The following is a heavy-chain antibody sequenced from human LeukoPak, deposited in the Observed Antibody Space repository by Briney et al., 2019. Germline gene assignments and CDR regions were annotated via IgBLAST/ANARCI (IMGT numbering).Heavy chain of an antibody. Sequence: ASVKVSCKASGYTFTSYDINWVRQATGQGLEWMGWMNPNSGNTGYAQKFQGRVTMTRNTSISTAYMELSSLRSEDTAVYYCALLQRPGPDQFDYWGQGTLVTVSS. D-gene: IGHD6-25*01. V-gene: IGHV1-8*01. J-gene: IGHJ4*02. CDR2: MNPNSGNT. CDR1: GYTFTSYD. CDR3: ALLQRPGPDQFDY.